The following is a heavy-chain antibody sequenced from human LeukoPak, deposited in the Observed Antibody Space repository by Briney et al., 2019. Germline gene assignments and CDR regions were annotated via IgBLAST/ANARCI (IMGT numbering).Heavy chain of an antibody. J-gene: IGHJ2*01. V-gene: IGHV3-30*04. D-gene: IGHD6-19*01. CDR1: GFTFSSYA. Sequence: GSLRLSCAASGFTFSSYAMHWVCQAPGKGLEWVAVISYDGSNKYYADSVKGRFTISRDNSKNTLYLQMNSLRAEDTAVYYCAKDRYMGAVAGNGPGWYFDLWGRGTLVTVSS. CDR3: AKDRYMGAVAGNGPGWYFDL. CDR2: ISYDGSNK.